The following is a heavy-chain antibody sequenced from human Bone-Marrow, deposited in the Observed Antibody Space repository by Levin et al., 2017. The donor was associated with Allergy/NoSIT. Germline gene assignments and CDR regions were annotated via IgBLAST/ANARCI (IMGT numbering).Heavy chain of an antibody. CDR2: VYYSGST. J-gene: IGHJ5*02. CDR1: GASLTPYY. V-gene: IGHV4-59*01. D-gene: IGHD2-15*01. CDR3: ARIVWHEGSNWFDP. Sequence: SETLSLTCTVSGASLTPYYWSWIRQPPGKGLEWIGNVYYSGSTNYNPSLKSRLTISVDTSQNQLFLEMSSVTAADTALYYCARIVWHEGSNWFDPWGQGILVTVSP.